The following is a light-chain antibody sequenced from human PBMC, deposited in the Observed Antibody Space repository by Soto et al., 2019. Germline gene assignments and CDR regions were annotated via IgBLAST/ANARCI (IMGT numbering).Light chain of an antibody. J-gene: IGKJ1*01. Sequence: ESFVTQSPVTLSFSPGGKATLSWRTSQSVSNNYLAWYQQKPGQAPRLLIYGASSRATGIPDRFSGSGSGTDFTLSISRLEPEDFAVYYCQQYSSLWTFGQGTKVDI. V-gene: IGKV3-20*01. CDR3: QQYSSLWT. CDR2: GAS. CDR1: QSVSNNY.